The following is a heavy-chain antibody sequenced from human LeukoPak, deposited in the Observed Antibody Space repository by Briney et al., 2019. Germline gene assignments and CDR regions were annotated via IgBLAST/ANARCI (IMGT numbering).Heavy chain of an antibody. CDR2: IYPRDGST. CDR1: GYTCTSNY. V-gene: IGHV1-46*01. J-gene: IGHJ4*02. Sequence: ASVKVSCKASGYTCTSNYIHWVRQAPGQGLEWMGMIYPRDGSTSYAQKFQGRVTVTRDTSTSTVHMELSGLRSEDTAVYYCARDQEGFDYWGQGTLVTVSS. CDR3: ARDQEGFDY.